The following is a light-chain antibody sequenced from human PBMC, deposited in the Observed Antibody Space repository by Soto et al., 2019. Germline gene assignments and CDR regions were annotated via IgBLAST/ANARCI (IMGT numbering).Light chain of an antibody. CDR1: STDVGNYNY. J-gene: IGLJ3*02. Sequence: QSALTQPPSASGSPGQSLTISCTGTSTDVGNYNYVSWYQQHPGKAPKLMISDVNRRPSGVPDRFSGSKSGNTASLTVSGLQADDEADYYCSSDAGSNNWVFGGGTKLTVL. CDR3: SSDAGSNNWV. CDR2: DVN. V-gene: IGLV2-8*01.